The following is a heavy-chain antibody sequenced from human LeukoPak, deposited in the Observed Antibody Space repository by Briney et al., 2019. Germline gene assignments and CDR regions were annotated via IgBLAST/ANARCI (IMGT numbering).Heavy chain of an antibody. D-gene: IGHD1-26*01. V-gene: IGHV3-7*01. CDR1: GFTFSGYW. CDR2: IKQDGSEK. J-gene: IGHJ4*02. Sequence: GGSLRLSCAASGFTFSGYWMSWVRQAPGKGLEWVANIKQDGSEKYYVDSVKGRFTISRDNAKNSLYLQMNSLRAEDTAVYYCARGDKGAYWGQGTLVTVSS. CDR3: ARGDKGAY.